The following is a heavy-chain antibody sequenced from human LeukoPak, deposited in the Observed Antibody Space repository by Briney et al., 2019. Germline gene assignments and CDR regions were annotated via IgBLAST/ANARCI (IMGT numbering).Heavy chain of an antibody. CDR3: ARGEVSASLYYFDF. CDR1: VYTFTTYG. CDR2: VSGYTGNT. V-gene: IGHV1-18*01. Sequence: ASVKVSCKTSVYTFTTYGVSWVRQAPVQGLEWMGWVSGYTGNTNYAERFQGRVTMTTDTSTTTVYMELTSLRSDDTAVYYCARGEVSASLYYFDFWGQGTLVTVS. J-gene: IGHJ4*02. D-gene: IGHD2-2*01.